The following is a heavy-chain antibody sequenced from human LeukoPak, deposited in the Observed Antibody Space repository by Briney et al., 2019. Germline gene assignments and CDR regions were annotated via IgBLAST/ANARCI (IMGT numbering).Heavy chain of an antibody. J-gene: IGHJ4*02. V-gene: IGHV3-23*01. D-gene: IGHD3-22*01. Sequence: GGSLRLSCAASGFTFSSYGMHWVRQAPGKGLEWVSGISGTGGSTYYADSVKGRFTISRDNSKNTLYLQMNSLRAEDTAVYYCAKDQSETHYDSSGRFDYWGQGTLVTVSS. CDR2: ISGTGGST. CDR1: GFTFSSYG. CDR3: AKDQSETHYDSSGRFDY.